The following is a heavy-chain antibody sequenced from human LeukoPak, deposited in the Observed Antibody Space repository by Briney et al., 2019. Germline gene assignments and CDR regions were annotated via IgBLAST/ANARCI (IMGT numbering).Heavy chain of an antibody. CDR3: ARAATIFGVAHYYYYMDV. V-gene: IGHV4-34*01. D-gene: IGHD3-3*01. J-gene: IGHJ6*03. CDR1: GGSFSGYY. CDR2: INHSGST. Sequence: ASETLSLTCAVYGGSFSGYYWSWIRQPPGKGLEWIGEINHSGSTNYNPSLKSRVTISVDTSKNQFSLKLSSVTAADTAVYYCARAATIFGVAHYYYYMDVWGKGTTVTVSS.